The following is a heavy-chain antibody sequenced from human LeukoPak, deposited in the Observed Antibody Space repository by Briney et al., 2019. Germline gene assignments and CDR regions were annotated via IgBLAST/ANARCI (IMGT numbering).Heavy chain of an antibody. D-gene: IGHD3-10*01. V-gene: IGHV3-33*01. CDR3: ARPVYGSGSYYSNWFDP. CDR2: IWYDGSNK. J-gene: IGHJ5*02. Sequence: GGSLRLSCAASGFTFSSYGMHWVRQAPGKGLEWVAVIWYDGSNKYYADSVKGRFTISRDNAKNSLYLQMNSLRAEDTAVYYCARPVYGSGSYYSNWFDPWGQGTLVTVSS. CDR1: GFTFSSYG.